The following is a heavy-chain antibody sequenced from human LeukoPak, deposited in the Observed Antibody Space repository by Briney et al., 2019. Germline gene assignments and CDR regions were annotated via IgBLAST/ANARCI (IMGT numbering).Heavy chain of an antibody. V-gene: IGHV3-7*03. CDR3: ARGALGIAAAGIDFDY. CDR2: IKQDGSEK. CDR1: GFTFSSYW. J-gene: IGHJ4*02. Sequence: GGSLRLSCAASGFTFSSYWMSWVRQAPGKGLGWVANIKQDGSEKYSVDSVRGRFTISRDNAKNSLYLQMNSLRAEDTAVYYCARGALGIAAAGIDFDYWGQGTLVTVSS. D-gene: IGHD6-13*01.